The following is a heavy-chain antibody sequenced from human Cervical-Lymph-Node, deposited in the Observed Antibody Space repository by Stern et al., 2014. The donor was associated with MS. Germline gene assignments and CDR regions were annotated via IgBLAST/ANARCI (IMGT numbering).Heavy chain of an antibody. Sequence: VQLVQSGAEVKKPGSSVTVSCKASGGTFSNYAITWVRQAPGQGLEWMGDIGPIFGTANYAQKFQGRVTITADESTSTAYIDLSSLRSEDTAVYYCAREGNYHTPYFDYWGQGSLVTVSS. CDR2: IGPIFGTA. D-gene: IGHD3-10*01. V-gene: IGHV1-69*01. CDR3: AREGNYHTPYFDY. CDR1: GGTFSNYA. J-gene: IGHJ4*02.